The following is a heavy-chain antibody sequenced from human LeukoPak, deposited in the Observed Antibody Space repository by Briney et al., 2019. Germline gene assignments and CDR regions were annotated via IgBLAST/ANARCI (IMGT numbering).Heavy chain of an antibody. CDR1: EFTFNNYW. CDR2: IKQDGSEK. J-gene: IGHJ4*02. CDR3: ARERANYDFWSGYFYYFDY. Sequence: GGSLRLSCAASEFTFNNYWMHWVRQAPGKGLEWVANIKQDGSEKYYVDSVKGRFTISRDNAKNSLYLQMNSLRAEDTAVYYCARERANYDFWSGYFYYFDYWGQGTLVTVSS. D-gene: IGHD3-3*01. V-gene: IGHV3-7*03.